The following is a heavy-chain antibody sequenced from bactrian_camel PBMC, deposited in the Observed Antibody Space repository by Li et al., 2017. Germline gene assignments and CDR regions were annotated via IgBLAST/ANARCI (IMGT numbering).Heavy chain of an antibody. CDR3: AVADSAGDCYSASEYNY. Sequence: HVQLVESGGGSVQAGGSLRLSCAASKYTISSFCMGWFRQAPGKEREGVATIDSAGSTTYADSVKGRFAVSLNSAKNTLYLHMNSLKPDDTAMYVCAVADSAGDCYSASEYNYWGQGTQVTVS. CDR2: IDSAGST. CDR1: KYTISSFC. J-gene: IGHJ4*01. D-gene: IGHD2*01. V-gene: IGHV3S55*01.